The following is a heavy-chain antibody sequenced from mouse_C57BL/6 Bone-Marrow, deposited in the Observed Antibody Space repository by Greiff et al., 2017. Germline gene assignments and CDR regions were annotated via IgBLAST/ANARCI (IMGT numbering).Heavy chain of an antibody. Sequence: EVQVVESGGGLVQPGGSMKLSCAASGFTFSDAWMDWVRQSPEKGLEWVAEIRNKANNHATYYAVSVKGRFTISRDDSKSGVYLHMNSVRAEDAGNYYCTPGGYYDYWGQGTTLTVSS. D-gene: IGHD2-3*01. CDR2: IRNKANNHAT. CDR3: TPGGYYDY. CDR1: GFTFSDAW. J-gene: IGHJ2*01. V-gene: IGHV6-6*01.